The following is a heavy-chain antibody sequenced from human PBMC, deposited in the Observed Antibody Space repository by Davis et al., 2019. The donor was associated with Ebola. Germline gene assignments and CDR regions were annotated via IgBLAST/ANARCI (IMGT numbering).Heavy chain of an antibody. CDR2: ISADNGNT. J-gene: IGHJ4*02. Sequence: ASVKVSCKTSGYGISWVRQAPGQGLEWMGWISADNGNTKYAQSFQGRVTVTTDTSTSTAYMELRSLRSDDTAMYFCARDRYNWNDFDYWGQGTPVTVSS. V-gene: IGHV1-18*01. CDR1: GYG. D-gene: IGHD1-20*01. CDR3: ARDRYNWNDFDY.